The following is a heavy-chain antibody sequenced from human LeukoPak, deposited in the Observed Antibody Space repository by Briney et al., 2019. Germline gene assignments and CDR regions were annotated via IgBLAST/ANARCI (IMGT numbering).Heavy chain of an antibody. CDR3: ARDRRYYDSSPPGYMDV. Sequence: GGSLRLSCAASGFTFSSYSMNWVRQAPGKGLEWVSSISSSSSYIYYADSVKGRFTISRDNAKNSLYLQMNSLRAEDTAVYYCARDRRYYDSSPPGYMDVWGKGTTVTVSS. V-gene: IGHV3-21*01. D-gene: IGHD3-22*01. CDR2: ISSSSSYI. CDR1: GFTFSSYS. J-gene: IGHJ6*03.